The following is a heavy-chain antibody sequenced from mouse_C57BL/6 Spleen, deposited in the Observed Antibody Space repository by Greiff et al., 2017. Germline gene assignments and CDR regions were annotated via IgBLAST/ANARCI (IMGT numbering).Heavy chain of an antibody. D-gene: IGHD2-2*01. CDR1: GYTFTSYW. Sequence: QVQLQQPGTELVKPGASVKLSCKASGYTFTSYWMHWVKQRPGQGLEGIGNINPSNGGTNYNEKFKSKATLTVDKSSSTAYMQLSSLTSEDSAVYYCARGLRRSVDYFDYWGQGTTLTVSS. CDR2: INPSNGGT. CDR3: ARGLRRSVDYFDY. J-gene: IGHJ2*01. V-gene: IGHV1-53*01.